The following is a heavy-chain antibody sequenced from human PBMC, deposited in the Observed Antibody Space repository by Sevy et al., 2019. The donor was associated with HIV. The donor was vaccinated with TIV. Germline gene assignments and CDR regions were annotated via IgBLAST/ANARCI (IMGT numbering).Heavy chain of an antibody. CDR1: GGSFSGYY. J-gene: IGHJ5*02. V-gene: IGHV4-34*01. CDR3: ARAPVAGANWFDP. D-gene: IGHD6-19*01. Sequence: SETLSLTCAVYGGSFSGYYWSWIRQPPGKGLEWIGEINHSGSTNYNPSLKSRVTISVDTSKNQFSRKLSSVTAADTAVYYCARAPVAGANWFDPWGQGTLVTVSS. CDR2: INHSGST.